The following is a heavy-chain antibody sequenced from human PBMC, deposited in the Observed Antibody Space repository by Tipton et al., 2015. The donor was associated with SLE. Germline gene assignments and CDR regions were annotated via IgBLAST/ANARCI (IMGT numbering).Heavy chain of an antibody. D-gene: IGHD2-15*01. CDR2: IYSGGST. CDR3: ADAPGGLDHSGDY. Sequence: SLRLSCAASGFTVSSNYMSWVRQAPGKGLEWVSIIYSGGSTKYADSVKGRFTISRDNSKNTLYLQMHSLRAEDTALYYCADAPGGLDHSGDYWGQGTLVTVSS. V-gene: IGHV3-53*01. CDR1: GFTVSSNY. J-gene: IGHJ4*02.